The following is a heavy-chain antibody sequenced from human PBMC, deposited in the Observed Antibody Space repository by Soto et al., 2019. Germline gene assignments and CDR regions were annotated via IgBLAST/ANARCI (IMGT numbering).Heavy chain of an antibody. CDR2: LSTNGAHT. CDR1: GFTFSTYA. D-gene: IGHD5-12*01. Sequence: GGSLRLSCAASGFTFSTYAMNWVRQAPGKGLEWVSSLSTNGAHTYYADSVKGRFTISRDNSKDTLFLQMNTLRAEDTAVYYCAKEVTSYGYSGLDHWGQGTLVTVSS. J-gene: IGHJ4*02. V-gene: IGHV3-23*01. CDR3: AKEVTSYGYSGLDH.